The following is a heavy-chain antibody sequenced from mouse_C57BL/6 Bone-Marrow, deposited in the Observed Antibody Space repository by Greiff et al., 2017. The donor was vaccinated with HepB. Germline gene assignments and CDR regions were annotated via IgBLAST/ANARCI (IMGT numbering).Heavy chain of an antibody. CDR3: ARGVGLRGFAY. CDR1: GYTFTSYW. J-gene: IGHJ3*01. D-gene: IGHD2-4*01. V-gene: IGHV1-52*01. Sequence: VQLQQPGAELVRPGSSVKLSCKASGYTFTSYWMHWVKQRPIQGLEWIGNIDPSDSETHYNQKFKDKATLTVDKSSSTAYMQLSSLTSEDSAVYYCARGVGLRGFAYWGQGTLVTVSA. CDR2: IDPSDSET.